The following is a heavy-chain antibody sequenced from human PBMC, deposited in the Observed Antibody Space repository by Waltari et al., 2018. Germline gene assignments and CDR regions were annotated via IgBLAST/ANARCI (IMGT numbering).Heavy chain of an antibody. Sequence: EVQLVESGGGLVQPGGSLRLSCAASGFTFSNYWMHWVRQAPGKGLVSVSQISTDGSNTNYADSVKGRFTISRDNAENTLSLQMHSLRAEDTAVYYCVKYSSSFLGDCWGQGTLVTVSS. V-gene: IGHV3-74*01. D-gene: IGHD6-19*01. J-gene: IGHJ4*02. CDR2: ISTDGSNT. CDR1: GFTFSNYW. CDR3: VKYSSSFLGDC.